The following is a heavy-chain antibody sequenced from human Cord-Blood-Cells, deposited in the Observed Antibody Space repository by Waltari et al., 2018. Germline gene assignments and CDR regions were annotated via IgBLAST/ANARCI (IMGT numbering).Heavy chain of an antibody. CDR3: AREVRGSYDYYYGMDV. D-gene: IGHD1-26*01. V-gene: IGHV3-30-3*01. CDR1: GFNFSSYA. CDR2: ISYDGSNK. J-gene: IGHJ6*02. Sequence: QVQLVESGGGVVQPVRSLRLSCAASGFNFSSYAMPWVRQAPGKGLEWVAVISYDGSNKYYADSVKGRFTISRDNSKNTLYLQMNSLRAEDTAVYYCAREVRGSYDYYYGMDVWGQGTTVTVSS.